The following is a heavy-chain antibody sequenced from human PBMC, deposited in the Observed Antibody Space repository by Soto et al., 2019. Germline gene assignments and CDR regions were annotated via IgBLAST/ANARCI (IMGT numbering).Heavy chain of an antibody. D-gene: IGHD2-2*01. CDR2: ISAYNGNT. CDR3: ARIKAACSTTNCYHGWFDP. Sequence: ASVKVSCKASGYTFTSYGISWVRQAPGQGLEWMGWISAYNGNTNYAQKLQGRVTMTTDTSTSTAYMELRSLRSDDTAVYYCARIKAACSTTNCYHGWFDPWGQGTLVTVS. CDR1: GYTFTSYG. V-gene: IGHV1-18*01. J-gene: IGHJ5*02.